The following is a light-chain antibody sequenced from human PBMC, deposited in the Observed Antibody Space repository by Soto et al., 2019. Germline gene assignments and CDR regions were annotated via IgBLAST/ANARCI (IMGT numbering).Light chain of an antibody. Sequence: VLTQPPSVSGAPGQRVTISCTGSSSNIGAYYDVHWYQQVPGTAPKLLIFSNTNRPSGVPDRFSGSKSGTSASLAITGLQAEDEADYYCQSYDTSLRDYVFGTGTKVTVL. J-gene: IGLJ1*01. CDR2: SNT. CDR3: QSYDTSLRDYV. CDR1: SSNIGAYYD. V-gene: IGLV1-40*01.